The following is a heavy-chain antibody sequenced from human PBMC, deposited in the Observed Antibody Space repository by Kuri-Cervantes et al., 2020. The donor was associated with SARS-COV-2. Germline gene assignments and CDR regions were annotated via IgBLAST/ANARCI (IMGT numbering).Heavy chain of an antibody. CDR3: ARDGPDNTNPGY. CDR2: ICSSSSCA. D-gene: IGHD1-1*01. V-gene: IGHV3-21*01. CDR1: GFTFSTYS. J-gene: IGHJ4*02. Sequence: ETLSLTCAASGFTFSTYSMNWVRQAPGKGLEWVSSICSSSSCAYYADSVKGRFTISRDNTKNSLYLQMNSLRAEDTAIYYCARDGPDNTNPGYWGQGTLVTVSS.